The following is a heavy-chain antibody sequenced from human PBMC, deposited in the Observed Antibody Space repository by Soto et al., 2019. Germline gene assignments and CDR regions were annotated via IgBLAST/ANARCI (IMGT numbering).Heavy chain of an antibody. CDR1: GFTFSSYA. V-gene: IGHV3-23*01. Sequence: EVQLLESGGGLVQPGGSLRLSCAASGFTFSSYAMSWVRQAPGKGLEWVSAICGSGGSTYYADSVKGRFTISRDNSKNTLYLQMNSLRGEDTAVYYCASAAREYYYYGMDVWGQGTTVTVSS. CDR3: ASAAREYYYYGMDV. J-gene: IGHJ6*02. CDR2: ICGSGGST.